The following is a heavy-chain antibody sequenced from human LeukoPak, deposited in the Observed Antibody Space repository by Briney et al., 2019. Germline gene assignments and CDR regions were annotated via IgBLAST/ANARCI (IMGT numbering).Heavy chain of an antibody. CDR2: INPNSGGT. Sequence: ASVKVSCKASGYTFTGYYMHWVRQAPGQGLEWMGWINPNSGGTNYAQKFQGRVTMTRDTSISTAYMELSGLTSDDTAVYYCVPSNDYYYYFDYWGQGTLVTVSS. J-gene: IGHJ4*02. CDR1: GYTFTGYY. V-gene: IGHV1-2*02. D-gene: IGHD3-22*01. CDR3: VPSNDYYYYFDY.